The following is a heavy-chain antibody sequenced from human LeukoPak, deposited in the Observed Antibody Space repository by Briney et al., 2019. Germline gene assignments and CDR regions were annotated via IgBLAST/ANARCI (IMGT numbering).Heavy chain of an antibody. CDR2: IRYDGSNK. D-gene: IGHD3-10*01. V-gene: IGHV3-30*02. Sequence: PGGSLRLSCAASGFTFSSYGMHWVRQAPGKGLEWVAFIRYDGSNKYYADSVKGRFTISRDNSKNTLYLQMNSLRAEDTAVYYCAKDTRKKYGSGSYGGPSDYWGQGTLVTVSS. CDR3: AKDTRKKYGSGSYGGPSDY. CDR1: GFTFSSYG. J-gene: IGHJ4*02.